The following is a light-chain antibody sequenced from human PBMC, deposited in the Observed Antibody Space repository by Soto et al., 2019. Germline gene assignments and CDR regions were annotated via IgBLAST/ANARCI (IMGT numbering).Light chain of an antibody. Sequence: QSVLTQPASVSGSPGQSIAISCTGTSSDIGSYNYVSWYQHHPGKVPKLLLYDVSVRPSGISDRFSGSKSGNTASLTISGLQAEDEADYYFDSYTSNTSLYVFGTGTKLTVL. CDR1: SSDIGSYNY. CDR2: DVS. CDR3: DSYTSNTSLYV. J-gene: IGLJ1*01. V-gene: IGLV2-14*03.